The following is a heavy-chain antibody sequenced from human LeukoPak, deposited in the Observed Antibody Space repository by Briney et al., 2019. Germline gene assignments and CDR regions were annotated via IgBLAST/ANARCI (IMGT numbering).Heavy chain of an antibody. V-gene: IGHV3-21*06. D-gene: IGHD3-16*02. CDR1: GFTFSDSS. CDR2: ITTSSSYI. Sequence: GGSLRLSCAASGFTFSDSSMTWVRQAPGKGLEWVSSITTSSSYIYFADSLKGRFTISRDNAKNSLCLQMTSLRADDTAVYYCARHRTASDYWGQGTLVTVSS. J-gene: IGHJ4*02. CDR3: ARHRTASDY.